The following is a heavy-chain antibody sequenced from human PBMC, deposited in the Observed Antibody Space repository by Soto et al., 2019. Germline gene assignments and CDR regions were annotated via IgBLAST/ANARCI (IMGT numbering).Heavy chain of an antibody. Sequence: SETLSLTCTVSGGSISSYYWSWIRQPPGKGLEWIGYIYYSGSTNYNPSLKSRVTISVDTSKNQFSLKLSSVTAADTAVYYCAREYYDYVWGSYRNNWFDPWGQGTLVTVSS. V-gene: IGHV4-59*01. D-gene: IGHD3-16*02. J-gene: IGHJ5*02. CDR3: AREYYDYVWGSYRNNWFDP. CDR2: IYYSGST. CDR1: GGSISSYY.